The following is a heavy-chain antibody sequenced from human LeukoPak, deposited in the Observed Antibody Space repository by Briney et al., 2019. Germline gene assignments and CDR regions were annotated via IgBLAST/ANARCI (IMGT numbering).Heavy chain of an antibody. V-gene: IGHV1-69*01. CDR2: IIPIFGTA. D-gene: IGHD1-26*01. CDR1: GGTFSSYA. CDR3: ARLSGSYFRYFDY. Sequence: SVKVSCTASGGTFSSYAISWVRQAPGQGLEWMGGIIPIFGTANYAQKFQGRVTITADESTSTAYMELSSLRSEDTAVYYCARLSGSYFRYFDYWGQGTLVTVSS. J-gene: IGHJ4*02.